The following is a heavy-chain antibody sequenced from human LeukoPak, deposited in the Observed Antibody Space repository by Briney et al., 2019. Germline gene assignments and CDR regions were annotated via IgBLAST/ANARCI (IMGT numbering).Heavy chain of an antibody. V-gene: IGHV6-1*01. Sequence: SQTLSLTCAISGDSVSSNSAAWNWIRQSPSRGLEWLGRTYYRSKWYNDYEVSVKSRITINPDTSKNQFSLQLNSVTPEDTAVYYCARALGPHGDLRWISPQWPHEGLNFDYWGQGTLVTVSS. D-gene: IGHD4-23*01. CDR3: ARALGPHGDLRWISPQWPHEGLNFDY. CDR2: TYYRSKWYN. CDR1: GDSVSSNSAA. J-gene: IGHJ4*02.